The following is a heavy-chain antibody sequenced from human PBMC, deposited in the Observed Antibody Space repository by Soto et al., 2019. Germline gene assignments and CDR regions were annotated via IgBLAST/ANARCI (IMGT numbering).Heavy chain of an antibody. D-gene: IGHD3-22*01. J-gene: IGHJ4*02. V-gene: IGHV3-30*18. CDR1: GFTFSNYG. CDR2: IAYDGTNT. CDR3: AKDDGTFLYDNSGYHLDY. Sequence: PGGSLRLSCAASGFTFSNYGMHWVRQAPGKGLEWVAIIAYDGTNTYYADSVKGRFTISRDNSKNTLYLQMNSLRDEDTAVYYCAKDDGTFLYDNSGYHLDYWGQGTLVTVSS.